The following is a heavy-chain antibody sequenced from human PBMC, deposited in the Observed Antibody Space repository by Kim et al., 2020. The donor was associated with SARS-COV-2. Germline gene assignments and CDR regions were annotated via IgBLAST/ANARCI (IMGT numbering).Heavy chain of an antibody. D-gene: IGHD6-13*01. Sequence: ASVKVSCKASGYTFTSYAMHWVRQAPGQRLEWMGWINAGNGNTKYSQKFQGRVTITRDTSASTAYMELSSLRSEDTAVYYCARDRSSSWYLGYYYMDVWGKGTTVTVSS. V-gene: IGHV1-3*01. J-gene: IGHJ6*03. CDR2: INAGNGNT. CDR1: GYTFTSYA. CDR3: ARDRSSSWYLGYYYMDV.